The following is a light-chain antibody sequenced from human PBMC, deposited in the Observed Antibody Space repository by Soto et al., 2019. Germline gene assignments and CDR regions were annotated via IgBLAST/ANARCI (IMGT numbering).Light chain of an antibody. CDR2: DIS. Sequence: EVVVTHSPATLSVSPGSRSNLSCRASQTVSRNLAWYQQRPGQAPRLLIYDISNRATGVPARFSGSGSETEFTLTIRSMKSEDFAVYFCQQYNNWPSFGQGTKVDIK. V-gene: IGKV3-15*01. J-gene: IGKJ1*01. CDR3: QQYNNWPS. CDR1: QTVSRN.